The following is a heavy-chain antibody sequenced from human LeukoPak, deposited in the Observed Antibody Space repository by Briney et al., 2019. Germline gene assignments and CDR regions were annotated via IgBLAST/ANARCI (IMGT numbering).Heavy chain of an antibody. D-gene: IGHD6-19*01. J-gene: IGHJ3*01. CDR2: IYYSGST. Sequence: PSETLSLTCTVSGGSISSGGYYWSWIRQHPGKGLEWIGYIYYSGSTYYNPSLKSRVTISVDTSKNQFSLKLSSVTAADTAVYYCARGVSGSGWKDAFDVWGQGTMVTVSS. CDR3: ARGVSGSGWKDAFDV. CDR1: GGSISSGGYY. V-gene: IGHV4-31*03.